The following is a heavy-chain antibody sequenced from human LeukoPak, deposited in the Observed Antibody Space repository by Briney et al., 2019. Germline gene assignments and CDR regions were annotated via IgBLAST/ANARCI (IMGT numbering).Heavy chain of an antibody. CDR3: ARGPYCSSTSCINWYYYYMDV. CDR1: GYTFTSYG. Sequence: GASVKVSCKASGYTFTSYGISWVRQAPGQGLEWMGWISAYNGNTNYAQKLQGRVTMTTDTSTSTAYMELRSLRSDDTAVYYCARGPYCSSTSCINWYYYYMDVWGQGTLVTVSS. J-gene: IGHJ6*03. CDR2: ISAYNGNT. D-gene: IGHD2-2*01. V-gene: IGHV1-18*01.